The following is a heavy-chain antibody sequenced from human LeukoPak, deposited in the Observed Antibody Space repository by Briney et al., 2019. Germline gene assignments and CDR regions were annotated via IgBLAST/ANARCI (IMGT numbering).Heavy chain of an antibody. CDR3: ASGLDY. CDR2: ISYDGSNK. Sequence: GGSLRLSCAASGFTFSSYAMHWVRQAPGKGLEWVAVISYDGSNKYYADSVKGRFTISRDNSKNTLYPQMNSLRAEDTAVYYCASGLDYWGQGTLVTVSS. J-gene: IGHJ4*02. CDR1: GFTFSSYA. V-gene: IGHV3-30-3*01.